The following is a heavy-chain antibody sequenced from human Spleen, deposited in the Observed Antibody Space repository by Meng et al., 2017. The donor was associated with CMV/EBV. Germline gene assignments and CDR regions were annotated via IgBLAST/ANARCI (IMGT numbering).Heavy chain of an antibody. CDR2: ISGSGGST. J-gene: IGHJ5*02. CDR3: AKGRWDRIGFDP. D-gene: IGHD1-26*01. Sequence: SCAASGFTFSSYAMRWVRQAPGKGLEWVSAISGSGGSTYYADSVKGRFTISRDNSKNTLYLQMNSLRAEDTAVYYCAKGRWDRIGFDPWGQGTLVTVSS. CDR1: GFTFSSYA. V-gene: IGHV3-23*01.